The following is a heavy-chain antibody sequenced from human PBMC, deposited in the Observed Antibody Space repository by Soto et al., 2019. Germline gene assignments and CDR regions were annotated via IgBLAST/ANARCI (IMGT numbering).Heavy chain of an antibody. CDR2: IYHNGRT. D-gene: IGHD6-13*01. V-gene: IGHV4-31*03. J-gene: IGHJ5*02. CDR3: ARVSATGTRWFDP. CDR1: GASMNSGAYY. Sequence: QVQLQESGPGLVKPSQTLSLTCTVSGASMNSGAYYWSWVRQPPGKGLEWIGYIYHNGRTYNNPSLMIRVTMSLDTSKNQFSLKLNSVSAADTAVYYCARVSATGTRWFDPWGQGTLVTVSS.